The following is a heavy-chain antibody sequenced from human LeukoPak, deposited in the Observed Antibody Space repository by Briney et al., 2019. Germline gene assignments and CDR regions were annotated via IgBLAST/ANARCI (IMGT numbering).Heavy chain of an antibody. J-gene: IGHJ6*03. CDR1: GFTFSSYW. V-gene: IGHV3-9*01. CDR2: ISWNSDNR. D-gene: IGHD3-10*01. CDR3: VKDWGSGSRESYFYMDV. Sequence: GGSLRLSCAASGFTFSSYWMSWVRQAPGKGLEWVSSISWNSDNRGYADSVKGRFTISRDNAKNSLYLQMSSLRAEDTALYYCVKDWGSGSRESYFYMDVWGKGTTVTISS.